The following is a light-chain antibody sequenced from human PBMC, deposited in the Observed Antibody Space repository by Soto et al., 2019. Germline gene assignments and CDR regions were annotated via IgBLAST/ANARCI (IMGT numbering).Light chain of an antibody. CDR1: QTISSW. J-gene: IGKJ1*01. Sequence: IEITQSPSTLSGSVAHRLTITCRSIQTISSWLAWYQQKPGKAPKLLIYKASTLKSGVPSRFSGSGSGTEFTLTISSLQPDDFATYYCQHYNSYSEAFGQGTKVAIK. CDR2: KAS. V-gene: IGKV1-5*03. CDR3: QHYNSYSEA.